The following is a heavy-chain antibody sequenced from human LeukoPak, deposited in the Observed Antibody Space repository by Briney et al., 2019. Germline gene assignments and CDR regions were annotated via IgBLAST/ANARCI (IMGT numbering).Heavy chain of an antibody. CDR1: GFTFSSYG. J-gene: IGHJ4*02. D-gene: IGHD6-13*01. CDR2: IRYDGSNK. V-gene: IGHV3-30*02. Sequence: GGSLRLSCAASGFTFSSYGMHWVRQAPGKGLEWVAFIRYDGSNKYYADSVKGRFTISRDNSKNTLYLQMNSLRAEDTAVYYCAKDLYLAGSSWYYFDYWGQGTLVTVSS. CDR3: AKDLYLAGSSWYYFDY.